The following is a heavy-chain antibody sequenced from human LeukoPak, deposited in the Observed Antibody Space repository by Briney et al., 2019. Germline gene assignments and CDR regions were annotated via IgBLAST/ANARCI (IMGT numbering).Heavy chain of an antibody. Sequence: ASVKVSCKTSGYTFMKYGIIWVRQAPGQGPEWMGWISAYNGNAKYAQNAQDRLTMTIDTSTSTVYMELRSLRSDDTAVYYCARDGYDILTGYKLDYWGQGTLVTVSS. J-gene: IGHJ4*02. CDR3: ARDGYDILTGYKLDY. V-gene: IGHV1-18*01. CDR2: ISAYNGNA. CDR1: GYTFMKYG. D-gene: IGHD3-9*01.